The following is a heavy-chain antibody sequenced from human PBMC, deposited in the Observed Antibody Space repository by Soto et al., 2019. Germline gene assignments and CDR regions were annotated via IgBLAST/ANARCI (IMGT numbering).Heavy chain of an antibody. Sequence: EVQLVESGGGLVQPGGSLRLSCAASGFTFSSYDMHWVRQATGKGLEWVSAIGTAGDTYYPGSVKGRFTISRENAKNSLYLQMNSLRAEDTAVYYCARDRMGHYYYYGMDVWGQGTKVTVSS. D-gene: IGHD3-16*01. CDR2: IGTAGDT. V-gene: IGHV3-13*01. CDR1: GFTFSSYD. CDR3: ARDRMGHYYYYGMDV. J-gene: IGHJ6*02.